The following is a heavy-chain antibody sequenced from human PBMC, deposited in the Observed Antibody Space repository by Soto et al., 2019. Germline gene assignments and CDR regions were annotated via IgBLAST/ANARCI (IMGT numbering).Heavy chain of an antibody. Sequence: QVQLVQSGAEVKKPGASVKVSCKASGYTFTGYYMHWVRQAPGQGLEWMGWINHNSGGTNYAQKFQGWVTMTRDTSISTAYMELSRLRSDDTAVYYCARGSPYYYGSGSYSAFDIWGQGTMVTVSS. CDR2: INHNSGGT. J-gene: IGHJ3*02. V-gene: IGHV1-2*04. CDR3: ARGSPYYYGSGSYSAFDI. D-gene: IGHD3-10*01. CDR1: GYTFTGYY.